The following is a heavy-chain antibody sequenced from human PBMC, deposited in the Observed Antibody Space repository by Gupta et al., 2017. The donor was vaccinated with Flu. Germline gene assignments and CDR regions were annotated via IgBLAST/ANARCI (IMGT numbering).Heavy chain of an antibody. D-gene: IGHD5-18*01. CDR3: AREKGYSYGYYDY. Sequence: GRFTISRDNAKNSLYLQMNSLRAEDTAVYYCAREKGYSYGYYDYWGQGTLVTVSS. J-gene: IGHJ4*02. V-gene: IGHV3-48*03.